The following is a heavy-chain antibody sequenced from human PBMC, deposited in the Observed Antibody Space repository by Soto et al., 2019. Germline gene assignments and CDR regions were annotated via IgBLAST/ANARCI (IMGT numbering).Heavy chain of an antibody. V-gene: IGHV4-39*01. CDR1: GGSISGSSYY. Sequence: SETLSLTCTVSGGSISGSSYYWGWIRQPPGKGLEWIGSIYYSGSTYYNPSLKSRVTISVDTSKNQFSLKLSSVTAADTAVYYCATLWGQDWGQGTLVTVSS. D-gene: IGHD3-10*01. J-gene: IGHJ4*02. CDR2: IYYSGST. CDR3: ATLWGQD.